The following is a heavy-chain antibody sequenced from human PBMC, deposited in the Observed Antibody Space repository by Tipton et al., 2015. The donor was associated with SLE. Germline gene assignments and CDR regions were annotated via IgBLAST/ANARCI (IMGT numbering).Heavy chain of an antibody. CDR3: AREPDYYGSGSSWDYGMDV. D-gene: IGHD3-10*01. CDR2: ISSSSSTI. Sequence: SLRLSCAASGFTFSSYSMNWVRQAPGKGLEWVSYISSSSSTIYYADSVKGRFTISRDNAKNSLYLQMNSLRAEDTAVYYCAREPDYYGSGSSWDYGMDVWGQGTTVTVSS. J-gene: IGHJ6*02. CDR1: GFTFSSYS. V-gene: IGHV3-48*01.